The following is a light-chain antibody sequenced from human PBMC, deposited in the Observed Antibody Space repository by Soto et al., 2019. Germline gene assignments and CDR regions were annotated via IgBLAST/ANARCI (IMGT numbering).Light chain of an antibody. V-gene: IGLV2-23*01. CDR2: EGS. J-gene: IGLJ1*01. Sequence: QSALTQPASVSGSPGQSITISCTGTSSGVGTYNLVSWYQHHPGKAPKLIIYEGSKRPSGVSNRFSGSKSGNTASLTISGLQAEDEADYYCCSYAGTSTFYVFGTGTKLTVL. CDR1: SSGVGTYNL. CDR3: CSYAGTSTFYV.